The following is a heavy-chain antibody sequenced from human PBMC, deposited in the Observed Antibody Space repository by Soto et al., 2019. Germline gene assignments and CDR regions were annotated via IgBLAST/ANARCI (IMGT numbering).Heavy chain of an antibody. CDR3: AREGVEIATSTFSY. J-gene: IGHJ4*02. Sequence: ASVKVSCKASGYTFTSYGISWVRQAPGQGLEWMGWISAYNGNTNYAQKLQGRVTMTTDTSTSTADMELRSLRSDDTAVYYCAREGVEIATSTFSYWRQGPLVTVSS. V-gene: IGHV1-18*01. CDR2: ISAYNGNT. D-gene: IGHD3-16*01. CDR1: GYTFTSYG.